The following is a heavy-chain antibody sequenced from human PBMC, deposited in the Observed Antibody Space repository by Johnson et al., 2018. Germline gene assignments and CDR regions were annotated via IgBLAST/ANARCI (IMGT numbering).Heavy chain of an antibody. CDR3: ARAMDYYYYHGMDV. CDR1: GFTFSSYG. CDR2: ISYDGSNQ. J-gene: IGHJ6*02. D-gene: IGHD3-10*01. V-gene: IGHV3-30*03. Sequence: VQLVESGGGVVQPGRSLRLSCAASGFTFSSYGMHWVRQAPGKGLEWVAVISYDGSNQYYADSVKGRFTISRDNSKNTLYLQMNSLRAEDTAVYYCARAMDYYYYHGMDVWGQGTTVTVSS.